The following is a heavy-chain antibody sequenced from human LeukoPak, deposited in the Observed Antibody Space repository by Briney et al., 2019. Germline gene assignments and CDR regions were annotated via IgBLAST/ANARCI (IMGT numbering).Heavy chain of an antibody. CDR3: ARANMVRGVIGSDY. CDR1: GFTFSSYS. CDR2: ISSSSSYI. V-gene: IGHV3-21*01. D-gene: IGHD3-10*01. Sequence: GGSLRLSCAASGFTFSSYSMNWVRQAPGKGLEWVSSISSSSSYIYYADSVKGRFTISRDNAKNSLYLQMNSLRAEDTAVYYCARANMVRGVIGSDYWGQETLVTVSS. J-gene: IGHJ4*02.